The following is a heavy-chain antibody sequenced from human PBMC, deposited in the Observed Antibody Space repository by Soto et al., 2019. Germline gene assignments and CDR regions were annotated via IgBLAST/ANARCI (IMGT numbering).Heavy chain of an antibody. Sequence: QVQLQESGPGLVKPSQTLSLTCTVSGGSISSGGYYWSWIRQHPGKGLEWIGYIYYSGSTYYNPSLKIRVTISVDTSKNQFSLKLSSVTAADTAVYYCARSQRGVTVTTDLWGQGTLVTVSS. D-gene: IGHD4-17*01. J-gene: IGHJ4*02. CDR3: ARSQRGVTVTTDL. CDR1: GGSISSGGYY. V-gene: IGHV4-31*03. CDR2: IYYSGST.